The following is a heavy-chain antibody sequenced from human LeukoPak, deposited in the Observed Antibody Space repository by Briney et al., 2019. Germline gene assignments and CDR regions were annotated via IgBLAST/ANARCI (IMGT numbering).Heavy chain of an antibody. V-gene: IGHV4-59*01. CDR2: IYYSGST. CDR3: ARALYPGYSYGYNWFDP. J-gene: IGHJ5*02. CDR1: GGSISSYY. Sequence: PSETLSLTCTVSGGSISSYYWSWIRQPPGKGLEWIGYIYYSGSTNYNPSLKSRVTISVDTSKNQFSLKLSSVTAADTAVYYCARALYPGYSYGYNWFDPWGQGTLVTASS. D-gene: IGHD5-18*01.